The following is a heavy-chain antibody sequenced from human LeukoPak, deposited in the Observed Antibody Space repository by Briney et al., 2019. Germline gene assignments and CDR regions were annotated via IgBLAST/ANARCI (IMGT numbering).Heavy chain of an antibody. CDR2: INVNEVHA. D-gene: IGHD3-22*01. V-gene: IGHV1-69*13. CDR3: AVMYYYDSSVTGYFDY. CDR1: GFTFSTSD. J-gene: IGHJ4*02. Sequence: ASVRVSCKASGFTFSTSDIFWVRQAPGQGLEYMGWINVNEVHANYAQKFQGRVTITADESTSTAYMELSSLRSEDTAVYYCAVMYYYDSSVTGYFDYWGQGTLVTVSS.